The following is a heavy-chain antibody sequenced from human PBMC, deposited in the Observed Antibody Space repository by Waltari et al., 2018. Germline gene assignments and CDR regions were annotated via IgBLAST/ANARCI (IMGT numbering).Heavy chain of an antibody. Sequence: WVRQEPGKGLEWMGIIYPGDSDTKYGPSFRGQVTISVDKSITTAYLQWSSLKASDSATYYCARQARGGVIIAPFDQWGQGTLVTVSS. D-gene: IGHD3-16*02. V-gene: IGHV5-51*01. CDR3: ARQARGGVIIAPFDQ. J-gene: IGHJ4*02. CDR2: IYPGDSDT.